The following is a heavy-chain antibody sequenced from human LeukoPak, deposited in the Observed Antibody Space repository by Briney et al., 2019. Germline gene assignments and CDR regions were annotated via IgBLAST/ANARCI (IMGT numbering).Heavy chain of an antibody. CDR3: ARDSGSSSWYDY. Sequence: SETLSLTCTVSGGSISSNYWSWIRQPAGKGLEWIGRIYSSGRTNYNPSLKSRVTMSVDKSKNQFSLKLSSVTAADTAVYYCARDSGSSSWYDYWGQGTLVTVSS. V-gene: IGHV4-4*07. CDR1: GGSISSNY. D-gene: IGHD6-13*01. CDR2: IYSSGRT. J-gene: IGHJ4*02.